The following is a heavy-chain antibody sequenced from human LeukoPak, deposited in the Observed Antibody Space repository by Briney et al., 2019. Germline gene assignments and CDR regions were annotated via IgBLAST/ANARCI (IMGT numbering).Heavy chain of an antibody. CDR3: AQTGG. V-gene: IGHV3-30*02. Sequence: GGSLRLSCAASGFIFSNYGMHWVRQAPGKGLEWVAFIQYDGTNKYYADSVKGRFSISRDNSRNTLYLQMNSLRAEDTAVYYCAQTGGWGQGTLVTVSS. CDR2: IQYDGTNK. CDR1: GFIFSNYG. J-gene: IGHJ4*02. D-gene: IGHD3-10*01.